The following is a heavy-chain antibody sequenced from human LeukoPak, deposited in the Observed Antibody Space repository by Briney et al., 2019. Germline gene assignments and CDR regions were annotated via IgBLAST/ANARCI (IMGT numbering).Heavy chain of an antibody. CDR2: INHSGST. CDR1: GYSITTGYY. CDR3: ARARWLQFPHYFDY. J-gene: IGHJ4*02. D-gene: IGHD5-24*01. V-gene: IGHV4-38-2*02. Sequence: PSETLSLTCTVSGYSITTGYYWGWIRQPPGKGLEWIGEINHSGSTNYNPSLKSRVTISVDTSKNQFSLKLSSVTAADTAVYYCARARWLQFPHYFDYWGQGTLVTVSS.